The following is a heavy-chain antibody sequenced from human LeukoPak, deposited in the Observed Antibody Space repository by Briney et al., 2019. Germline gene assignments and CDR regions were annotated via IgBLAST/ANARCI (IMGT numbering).Heavy chain of an antibody. D-gene: IGHD1-1*01. CDR3: ARELDAFDI. CDR1: GYTFTYFG. V-gene: IGHV1-69*13. J-gene: IGHJ3*02. Sequence: ASVKVSCKTSGYTFTYFGITWVRQAPGQGLEWMGGIIPIFGTANYAQKFQGRVTITADESTSTAYMELSSLRSEDTAVYYCARELDAFDIWGQGTMVTVSS. CDR2: IIPIFGTA.